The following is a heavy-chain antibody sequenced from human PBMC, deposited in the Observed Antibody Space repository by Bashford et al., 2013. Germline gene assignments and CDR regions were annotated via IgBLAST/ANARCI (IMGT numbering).Heavy chain of an antibody. CDR1: GYSFSNYG. CDR3: ARAVRAFVGGRYPYFDY. V-gene: IGHV1-18*01. D-gene: IGHD3-16*02. J-gene: IGHJ4*02. Sequence: ASVKVSCKASGYSFSNYGISWVRQAPGQGLEWMGWISVTDGNTNYPQKFQDRVTLTTNASTNTVFLELRSLRSDDTAIYYCARAVRAFVGGRYPYFDYWGQGTLVTVSS. CDR2: ISVTDGNT.